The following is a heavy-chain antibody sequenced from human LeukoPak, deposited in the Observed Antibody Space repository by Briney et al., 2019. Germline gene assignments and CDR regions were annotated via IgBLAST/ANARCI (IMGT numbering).Heavy chain of an antibody. CDR2: IYSGGST. V-gene: IGHV3-66*01. CDR3: AKSAALAAAGTEPYFDY. CDR1: GFTVSSNY. J-gene: IGHJ4*02. D-gene: IGHD6-13*01. Sequence: GGSLRLSCAASGFTVSSNYMSWVRQAPGKGLEWVSVIYSGGSTYYADSVKGRFTISRDNSKNTLYLQMNSLRAEDTAVYYCAKSAALAAAGTEPYFDYWGQGTLVTVSS.